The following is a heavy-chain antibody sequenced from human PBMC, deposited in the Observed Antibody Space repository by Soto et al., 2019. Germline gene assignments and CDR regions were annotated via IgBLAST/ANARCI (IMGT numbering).Heavy chain of an antibody. J-gene: IGHJ4*02. CDR1: VFTFSSYA. CDR3: ARDRSIAAAMYYFDY. V-gene: IGHV3-30-3*01. D-gene: IGHD6-13*01. Sequence: PWWSLRLSCSASVFTFSSYAMHWVRQAPGKGLEWVAVISYDGSNKYYADSVKGRFTISRDNSKNTLYLQMNSLRAEDTAVYYCARDRSIAAAMYYFDYWGQGTLVTVSS. CDR2: ISYDGSNK.